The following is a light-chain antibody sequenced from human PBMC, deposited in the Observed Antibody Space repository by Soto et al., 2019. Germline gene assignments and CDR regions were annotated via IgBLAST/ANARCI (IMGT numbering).Light chain of an antibody. J-gene: IGKJ3*01. Sequence: DIQMTQSPTSRSASVGDRVTITCRASQGIRNYVAWYQQIPGKAPKLLIYAASTLQSGVPSRFSGSGSGTDVTLTISGLQPEDVATYSCQKYSSVPVFGPGTKVEIK. V-gene: IGKV1-27*01. CDR1: QGIRNY. CDR2: AAS. CDR3: QKYSSVPV.